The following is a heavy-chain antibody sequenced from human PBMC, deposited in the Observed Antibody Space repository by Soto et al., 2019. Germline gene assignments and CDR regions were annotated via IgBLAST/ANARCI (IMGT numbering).Heavy chain of an antibody. D-gene: IGHD2-21*02. CDR3: AKGQVTVVTPGYFHH. Sequence: QVQLVESGGGVVQPGRSLRLSSAASGFTFSSYGMHWVRQAPGKGLEWVAVISYDGSNKYYADSVKGRFTISRDNSKNTLYLQMNSLRAEDTAVYYCAKGQVTVVTPGYFHHWGQGTLVTVSS. CDR2: ISYDGSNK. CDR1: GFTFSSYG. V-gene: IGHV3-30*18. J-gene: IGHJ1*01.